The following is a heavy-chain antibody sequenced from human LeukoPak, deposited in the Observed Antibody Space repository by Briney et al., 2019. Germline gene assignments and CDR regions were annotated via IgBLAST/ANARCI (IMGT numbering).Heavy chain of an antibody. J-gene: IGHJ6*02. V-gene: IGHV3-23*01. Sequence: GGSLRLSCAASGFTFSSYAMSWVRQAPGKGLEWVSAISGSGGSTYYADSVKGRFTISRDNSKNTLYLQMDSLRAEDTAVYYCARDEVLWFERYGMDVWGQGTTVTVSS. D-gene: IGHD3-10*01. CDR2: ISGSGGST. CDR1: GFTFSSYA. CDR3: ARDEVLWFERYGMDV.